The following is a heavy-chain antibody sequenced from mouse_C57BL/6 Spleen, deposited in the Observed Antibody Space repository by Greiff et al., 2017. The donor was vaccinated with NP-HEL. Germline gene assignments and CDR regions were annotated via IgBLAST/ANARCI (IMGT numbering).Heavy chain of an antibody. V-gene: IGHV1-82*01. CDR1: GYAFSSSW. J-gene: IGHJ3*01. CDR2: IYPGDGDT. CDR3: ARLEITTGSGGWFAY. Sequence: QVQLQQSGPELVKPGASVKISCKASGYAFSSSWMNWVKQRPGKGLEWLGRIYPGDGDTNYNGKFKGKATLTADTSSSTAYMQLSSLTSEDSAVYFCARLEITTGSGGWFAYWGQGTLVTVSA. D-gene: IGHD1-1*01.